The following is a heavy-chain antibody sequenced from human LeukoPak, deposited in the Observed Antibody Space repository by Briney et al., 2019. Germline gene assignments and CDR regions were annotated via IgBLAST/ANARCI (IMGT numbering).Heavy chain of an antibody. J-gene: IGHJ3*02. D-gene: IGHD6-6*01. CDR1: GFTFDDYA. V-gene: IGHV3-9*03. CDR2: ISWNSGSI. Sequence: PGGSLRLSCAASGFTFDDYAMLWVRQAPGKALEWVSGISWNSGSIGYADSVKGRFTISRDNAKNSLYLQMNSLRAEDMALYYCAKARQSVLAAHDAFDIWGQGTMVTVSS. CDR3: AKARQSVLAAHDAFDI.